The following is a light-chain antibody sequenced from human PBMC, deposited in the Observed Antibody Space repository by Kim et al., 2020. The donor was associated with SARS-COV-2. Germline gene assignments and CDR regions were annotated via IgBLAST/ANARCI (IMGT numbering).Light chain of an antibody. CDR3: HKYGSSAT. V-gene: IGKV3-20*01. J-gene: IGKJ1*01. CDR1: QSISSSY. Sequence: PGARATLSCRASQSISSSYLAWYQKKPGQAPRLLIYGASSRAPGIPDRFSGRGSGTDFTPTIGGLEPEDFAAYYCHKYGSSATFGQETKV. CDR2: GAS.